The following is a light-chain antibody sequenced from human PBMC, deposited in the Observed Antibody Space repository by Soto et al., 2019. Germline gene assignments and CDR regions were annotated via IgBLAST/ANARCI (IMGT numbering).Light chain of an antibody. J-gene: IGKJ2*01. CDR1: QSVLYSSNNKHY. CDR2: WAS. CDR3: QQYYSTPLT. V-gene: IGKV4-1*01. Sequence: DIVMTQSPDSLAVSLGERATINCKSSQSVLYSSNNKHYLTWYQQKPGQPPKLLIYWASTRESGVPDRFSGSGSGTDFTLTTSSLQAEDVAVYYCQQYYSTPLTFGQGTKLEIK.